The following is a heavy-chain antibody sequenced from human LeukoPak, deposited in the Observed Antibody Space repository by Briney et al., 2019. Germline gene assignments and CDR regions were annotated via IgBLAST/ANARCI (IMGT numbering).Heavy chain of an antibody. V-gene: IGHV1-18*04. Sequence: ASVKVSCKASGYTFTSYGISWVRQAPGQGLEWMAWISVYTNYTNYAQKFQDRVTMTTDTSTSTAYMELRSLRSDDTAVYYCARDPTPTMYGDNNWFDPWGQGTLVIVSS. D-gene: IGHD2-21*02. CDR2: ISVYTNYT. CDR3: ARDPTPTMYGDNNWFDP. CDR1: GYTFTSYG. J-gene: IGHJ5*02.